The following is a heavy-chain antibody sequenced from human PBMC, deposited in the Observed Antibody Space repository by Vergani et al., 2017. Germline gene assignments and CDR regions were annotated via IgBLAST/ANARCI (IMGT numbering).Heavy chain of an antibody. Sequence: QMQLVQSGPEVKKPGTSVKVSCKASGFTFTSSSMQWVRQARGQRLEWIGWIVVGSGNTNYAQKFRERVTITRDMSTSTAYMELSSLRSEDTAVYYCAADHTYYDSSGYPRGNWYFDLWGRGTLVTVSS. D-gene: IGHD3-22*01. CDR3: AADHTYYDSSGYPRGNWYFDL. CDR1: GFTFTSSS. J-gene: IGHJ2*01. V-gene: IGHV1-58*02. CDR2: IVVGSGNT.